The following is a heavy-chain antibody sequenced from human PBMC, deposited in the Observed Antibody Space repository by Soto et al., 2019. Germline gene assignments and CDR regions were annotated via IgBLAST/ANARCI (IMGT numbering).Heavy chain of an antibody. V-gene: IGHV1-69*13. CDR1: GGTFSSYA. Sequence: ASVKVSCKASGGTFSSYAISWVRQAPGQGLEWMGGIIPIFGTANYAQKFQGRVTITADESTSTAYMELSSLRSEDTAVYYCARGYDSSGYRYDAFDIWGQGTMVTVSS. D-gene: IGHD3-22*01. J-gene: IGHJ3*02. CDR2: IIPIFGTA. CDR3: ARGYDSSGYRYDAFDI.